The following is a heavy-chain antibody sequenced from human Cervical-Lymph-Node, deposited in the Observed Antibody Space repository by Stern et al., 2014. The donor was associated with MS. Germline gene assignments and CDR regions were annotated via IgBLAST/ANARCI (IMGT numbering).Heavy chain of an antibody. Sequence: VQLLQSGAEVKKPGESLKISCKTSGYSFSNFWIGWVRQKPGKGLERMGIIYPEDSDTTYSPSFQGHVTISADESISTAYLQWRSLKASDTAMYYCVRRRDSDSYDTFDIWGQGTMLIVSS. CDR1: GYSFSNFW. J-gene: IGHJ3*02. CDR3: VRRRDSDSYDTFDI. CDR2: IYPEDSDT. D-gene: IGHD3-22*01. V-gene: IGHV5-51*01.